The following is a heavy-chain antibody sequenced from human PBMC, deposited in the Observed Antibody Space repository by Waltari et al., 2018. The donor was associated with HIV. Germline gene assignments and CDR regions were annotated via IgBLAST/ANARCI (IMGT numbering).Heavy chain of an antibody. CDR1: GGSMTSSSYY. D-gene: IGHD4-4*01. J-gene: IGHJ5*02. CDR3: ARSFSGYSNYFDP. V-gene: IGHV4-39*01. CDR2: MSYSGST. Sequence: QLQLQESGPGLVKSSETLSLTCTVSGGSMTSSSYYWAWIPQPPGKGLEWIGSMSYSGSTYQKSSLRSRLTISVDTSKNQFSLKLTSVTASDTAVYYCARSFSGYSNYFDPWGQGTLVTVSS.